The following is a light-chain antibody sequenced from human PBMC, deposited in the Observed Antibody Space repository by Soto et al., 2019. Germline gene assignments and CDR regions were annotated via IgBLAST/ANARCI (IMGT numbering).Light chain of an antibody. J-gene: IGLJ1*01. V-gene: IGLV2-14*01. CDR1: SSDVGGYNY. CDR3: SSYTSGNARV. CDR2: EVS. Sequence: QSALTQPASVSGSPGQSITISCTGTSSDVGGYNYVSWYQQHPGKAPKLMIYEVSNRPSGVSNRFSGSKSDNTASLTISGLQAEDEADYYCSSYTSGNARVFGTGTKLTVL.